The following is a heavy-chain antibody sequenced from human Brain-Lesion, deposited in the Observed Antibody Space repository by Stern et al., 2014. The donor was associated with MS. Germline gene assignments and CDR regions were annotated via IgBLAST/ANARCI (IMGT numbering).Heavy chain of an antibody. CDR1: GYIFTGYY. CDR2: INPNTGGT. V-gene: IGHV1-2*02. CDR3: ARDQRGITIFGVVTDYYYLGMDV. Sequence: VQLEESGAEVKKPGASVKVSCKTSGYIFTGYYIHWVRQAPGQGLEWMAWINPNTGGTKSAQKFQGRVAMSRDTSISTAYVELSRLTSDDTAVYYCARDQRGITIFGVVTDYYYLGMDVWGQGTTVTVSS. D-gene: IGHD3-3*01. J-gene: IGHJ6*02.